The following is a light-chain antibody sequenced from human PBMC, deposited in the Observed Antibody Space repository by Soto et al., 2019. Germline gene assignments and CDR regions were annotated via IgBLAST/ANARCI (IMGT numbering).Light chain of an antibody. J-gene: IGKJ5*01. CDR2: GAS. V-gene: IGKV3D-20*02. CDR3: HQRNT. Sequence: EIVLTQSPAILSVSPGERATLSCRASQSVSSNYLAWYQQKPGQAPRLLIYGASSRATGIPDRFSGSGSGTDFTLTISSVEPEDFAVFYCHQRNTFGQGTRLEIK. CDR1: QSVSSNY.